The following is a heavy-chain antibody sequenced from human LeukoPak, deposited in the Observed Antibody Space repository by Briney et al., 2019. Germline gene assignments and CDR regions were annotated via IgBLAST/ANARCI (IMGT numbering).Heavy chain of an antibody. V-gene: IGHV3-74*01. CDR2: INSDGSST. J-gene: IGHJ5*02. D-gene: IGHD3-22*01. Sequence: GGSLRLSCAAPGFTFSSYWMHWVRQAPGKGLVWVSRINSDGSSTSYADSVKGRFTISRDNAKNTLYLQMNSLRAEDTAVYYCARDPRVIVVPTLGNWFDPWGQGTLVTVSS. CDR3: ARDPRVIVVPTLGNWFDP. CDR1: GFTFSSYW.